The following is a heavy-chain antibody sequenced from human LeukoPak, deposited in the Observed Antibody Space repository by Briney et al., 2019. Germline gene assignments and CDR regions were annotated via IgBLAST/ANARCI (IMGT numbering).Heavy chain of an antibody. CDR3: AREIYGPTWADAFDL. CDR1: GFTFSGSA. V-gene: IGHV3-73*01. J-gene: IGHJ3*01. CDR2: IRSKANSYAT. D-gene: IGHD4/OR15-4a*01. Sequence: PGGSLRLSCAASGFTFSGSAMHWVRQASGKGLEWVGRIRSKANSYATAYAASVKGRFTISRDDSKNTAYLQMNSLKTEDTAIYYCAREIYGPTWADAFDLWGHGTMVTISS.